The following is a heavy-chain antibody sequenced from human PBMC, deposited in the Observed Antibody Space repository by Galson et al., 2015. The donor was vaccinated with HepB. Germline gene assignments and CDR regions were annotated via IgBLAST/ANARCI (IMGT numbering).Heavy chain of an antibody. CDR1: GYSFTSYW. D-gene: IGHD6-13*01. Sequence: QSGAEVKKPGESLRISCKGSGYSFTSYWISWVRQMPGKGLEWMGRIDPSDSYTNYSPSFQGHVTISADKSISTAYLQWSSLKASDTAMYYCARRIAAAGTGYYYYGMDVWGQGTTVTVSS. V-gene: IGHV5-10-1*01. J-gene: IGHJ6*02. CDR2: IDPSDSYT. CDR3: ARRIAAAGTGYYYYGMDV.